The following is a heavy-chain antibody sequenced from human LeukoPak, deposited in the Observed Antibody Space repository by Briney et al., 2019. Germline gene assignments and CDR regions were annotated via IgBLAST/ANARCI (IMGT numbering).Heavy chain of an antibody. V-gene: IGHV4-30-4*08. D-gene: IGHD3-3*01. CDR2: IYYSGST. Sequence: SQTLSLTCTVSGGSISSGDYYWSWIRQPPGKGLEWIGYIYYSGSTYYNPPLKSRVTISVDTSKNQFSLKLSSVTAADTAVYYCARDGTLRFLEWSQPWYFDLWGRGTLVTVSS. CDR3: ARDGTLRFLEWSQPWYFDL. CDR1: GGSISSGDYY. J-gene: IGHJ2*01.